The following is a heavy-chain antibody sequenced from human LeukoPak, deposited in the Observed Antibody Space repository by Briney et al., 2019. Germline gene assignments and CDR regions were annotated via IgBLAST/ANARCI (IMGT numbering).Heavy chain of an antibody. CDR3: AREVAAAGLYNWFDP. Sequence: PSETLSLTCTVSGGSISSSSYYWGWIRQPPGKGLEWIGSIYYSGSTYYNPSLKSQVTISVDTSKNQFSLKLSSVTAADTAVYYCAREVAAAGLYNWFDPWGQGTLVTVSS. CDR1: GGSISSSSYY. V-gene: IGHV4-39*07. CDR2: IYYSGST. D-gene: IGHD6-13*01. J-gene: IGHJ5*02.